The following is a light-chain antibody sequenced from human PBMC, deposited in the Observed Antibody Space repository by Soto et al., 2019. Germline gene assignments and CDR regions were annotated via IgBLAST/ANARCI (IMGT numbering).Light chain of an antibody. CDR1: QSLLNSNGYNS. CDR3: MQDLEAPLT. V-gene: IGKV2-28*01. Sequence: DIVMTQSPLSLPVTPGEPASISCRSSQSLLNSNGYNSLDWYLQKPGQSPQLLIYLGSSRASGVRDRLGGGGSGRDFTMTISRVEAEDVGFYYCMQDLEAPLTFGQGTKVDIK. CDR2: LGS. J-gene: IGKJ1*01.